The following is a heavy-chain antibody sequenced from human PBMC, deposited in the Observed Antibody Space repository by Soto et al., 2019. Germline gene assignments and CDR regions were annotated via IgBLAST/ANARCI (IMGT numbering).Heavy chain of an antibody. CDR3: GHKGGGDRILDY. Sequence: QITLKESGPTLVKPTQTLTLTCTFSGFSLSTSGVGVGWIRQPPGKALEWLALIYWDDDKRYSPSLKSRLTLPKDTAKNPGFLTMTHMDPVATATYFCGHKGGGDRILDYWGQGTLVTVSS. V-gene: IGHV2-5*02. CDR2: IYWDDDK. D-gene: IGHD3-16*01. CDR1: GFSLSTSGVG. J-gene: IGHJ4*02.